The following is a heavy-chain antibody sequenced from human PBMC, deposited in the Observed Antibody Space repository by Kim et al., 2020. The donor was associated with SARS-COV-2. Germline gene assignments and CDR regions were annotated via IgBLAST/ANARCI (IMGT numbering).Heavy chain of an antibody. CDR3: ARDVNYGLVDY. V-gene: IGHV4-31*03. CDR1: GGSISSGGYY. D-gene: IGHD4-17*01. J-gene: IGHJ4*02. Sequence: SETLSLTCTVSGGSISSGGYYWSWIRQHPGKGLEWIGYIYYSGSTYYNPSLKSRVTISVDTSKNQFSLKLSSVTAADTAVYYCARDVNYGLVDYWGQGTLVTVSS. CDR2: IYYSGST.